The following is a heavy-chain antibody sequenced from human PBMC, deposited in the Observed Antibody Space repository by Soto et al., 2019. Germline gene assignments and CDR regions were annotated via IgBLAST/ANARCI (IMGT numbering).Heavy chain of an antibody. D-gene: IGHD3-3*01. CDR2: IIPIFGTA. CDR3: ARAPLYYEFTPHPDSYGMDV. J-gene: IGHJ6*02. Sequence: QVQLVQSGAEVKKPGSSVKVSCKASGGTFSSYAISWVRQAPGQGLEWMGGIIPIFGTANYAQKFQGRVTIPADESTSTAYLELSILKSEDTAVYYCARAPLYYEFTPHPDSYGMDVWGQGTTDTVSS. CDR1: GGTFSSYA. V-gene: IGHV1-69*01.